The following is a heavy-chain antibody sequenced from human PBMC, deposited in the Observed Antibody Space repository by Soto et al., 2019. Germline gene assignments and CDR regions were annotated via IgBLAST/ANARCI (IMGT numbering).Heavy chain of an antibody. CDR1: GFTFSSYS. V-gene: IGHV3-23*01. Sequence: GGSLRLSCAASGFTFSSYSMNWVRQAPGKGLEWVSAISGSGGSTYYADSVKGRFTISRDNSKNTLYLQMNSLRAEDTAVYYCAKRIAAAGINWFDPWGQGTLVTVSS. CDR2: ISGSGGST. J-gene: IGHJ5*02. CDR3: AKRIAAAGINWFDP. D-gene: IGHD6-13*01.